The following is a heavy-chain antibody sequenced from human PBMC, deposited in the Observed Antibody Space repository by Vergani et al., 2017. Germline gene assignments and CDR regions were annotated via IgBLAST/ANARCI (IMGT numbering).Heavy chain of an antibody. CDR3: AKDPMFRRGYNHGETGGMDV. Sequence: LEWVSGIDRNYGVKNGNSFEGRFSISRDNAKKAVFLQMNSLRPEDTAIYYCAKDPMFRRGYNHGETGGMDVWGQGTTVTVSS. V-gene: IGHV3-9*01. J-gene: IGHJ6*02. CDR2: IDRNYGVK. D-gene: IGHD5-18*01.